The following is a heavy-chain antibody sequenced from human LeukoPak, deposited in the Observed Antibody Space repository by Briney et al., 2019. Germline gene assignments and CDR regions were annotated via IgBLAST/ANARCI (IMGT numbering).Heavy chain of an antibody. CDR2: ISTHNGDT. CDR3: ARDWDQYYDSSGLGRFFDL. J-gene: IGHJ2*01. CDR1: GYTFRRYG. V-gene: IGHV1-18*01. D-gene: IGHD3-22*01. Sequence: PGASVKVSCKASGYTFRRYGISWVRQAPGQGLEWMGWISTHNGDTEYAQKIHGRVSMTIDTSTSTAYMELRSLTFDDTAIYYCARDWDQYYDSSGLGRFFDLWGRGTLVTVSS.